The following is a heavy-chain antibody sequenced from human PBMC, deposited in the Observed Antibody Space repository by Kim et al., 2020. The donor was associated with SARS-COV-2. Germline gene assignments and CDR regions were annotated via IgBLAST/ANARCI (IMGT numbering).Heavy chain of an antibody. J-gene: IGHJ4*02. CDR1: GFTFSSYA. CDR3: AKGIHYYGSGSPRYFDY. V-gene: IGHV3-23*01. D-gene: IGHD3-10*01. Sequence: GGSLRLSCAASGFTFSSYAMSWVRQAPGKGLEWVSAISGSGGSTYYADSVKGRFTISRDNSKNTLYLQMNSLRAEDTAVYYCAKGIHYYGSGSPRYFDYWGQGTLVTVSS. CDR2: ISGSGGST.